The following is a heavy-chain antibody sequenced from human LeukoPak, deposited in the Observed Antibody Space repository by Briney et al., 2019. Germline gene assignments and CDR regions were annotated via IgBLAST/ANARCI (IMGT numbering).Heavy chain of an antibody. V-gene: IGHV3-20*04. D-gene: IGHD3-22*01. CDR1: GFTFDDYE. CDR3: ARPLNPGYYDSSGYHDAFDI. CDR2: INWNGGST. Sequence: PGGSLRLSCAASGFTFDDYEMSWVRQAPGKGLEWVSGINWNGGSTGYADSVKGRFTISRDNSKNTLYLQMNSLRAEDTAVYYCARPLNPGYYDSSGYHDAFDIWGQGTMVTVSS. J-gene: IGHJ3*02.